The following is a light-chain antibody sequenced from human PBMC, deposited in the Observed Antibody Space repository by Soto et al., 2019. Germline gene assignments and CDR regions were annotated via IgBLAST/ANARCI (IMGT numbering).Light chain of an antibody. Sequence: DIQMTQSPSSLSASVGDRVTITCRASQDVTTWLAWYQQKPGKAPNLLIYNASSLERGVPSRFSAGGSGTEFTLTISSLQPNDSSTYYCQQYYNFGTFGQGTKVDIK. CDR1: QDVTTW. CDR2: NAS. CDR3: QQYYNFGT. J-gene: IGKJ1*01. V-gene: IGKV1-5*01.